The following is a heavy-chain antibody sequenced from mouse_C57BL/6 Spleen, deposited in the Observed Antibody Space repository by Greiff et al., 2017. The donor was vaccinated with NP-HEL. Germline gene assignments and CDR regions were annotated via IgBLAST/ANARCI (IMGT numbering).Heavy chain of an antibody. CDR3: TRYDGYYVRDYFDY. Sequence: QVQLQQSGAELVRPGASVTLSCKASGYTFTDYEMHWVKQTPVHGLEWIGAIDPETGGTAYNQKFKGKAILTADKSSSTAYMELRSLTSEDSAVYYCTRYDGYYVRDYFDYWGQGTTRTVSS. D-gene: IGHD2-3*01. CDR1: GYTFTDYE. V-gene: IGHV1-15*01. CDR2: IDPETGGT. J-gene: IGHJ2*01.